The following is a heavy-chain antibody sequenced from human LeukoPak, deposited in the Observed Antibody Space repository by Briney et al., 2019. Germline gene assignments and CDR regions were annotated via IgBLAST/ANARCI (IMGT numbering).Heavy chain of an antibody. D-gene: IGHD3-10*01. CDR1: GGSISSYY. CDR2: IYYSGST. Sequence: SETLSLTCTVSGGSISSYYWSWIRQPPGKGLEWIGYIYYSGSTNYNPSLKSRVTISVDTSKNQFSLKLSSVTAADTAVYYCAREPPSASAADYWGQGALVTVSS. CDR3: AREPPSASAADY. J-gene: IGHJ4*02. V-gene: IGHV4-59*01.